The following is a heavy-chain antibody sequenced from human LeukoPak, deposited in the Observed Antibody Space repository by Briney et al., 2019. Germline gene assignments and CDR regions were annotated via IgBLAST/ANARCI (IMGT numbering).Heavy chain of an antibody. J-gene: IGHJ4*02. CDR1: GYTFANYD. CDR3: VRCPQYTTTLDS. V-gene: IGHV1-8*01. CDR2: VNPNSGNT. Sequence: ASVKVSCKASGYTFANYDINWVRQATGQGLEWIGWVNPNSGNTGFAQKFQGRVNMTRDTSISTAYLEVSGLRSEDTALYYCVRCPQYTTTLDSWGQGTLVVVSS. D-gene: IGHD1-26*01.